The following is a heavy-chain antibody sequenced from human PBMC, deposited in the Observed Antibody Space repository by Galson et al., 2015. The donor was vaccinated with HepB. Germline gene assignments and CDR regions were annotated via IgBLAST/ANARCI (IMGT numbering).Heavy chain of an antibody. D-gene: IGHD2-2*01. CDR1: GGSLSSGNYF. J-gene: IGHJ4*02. CDR3: ARRPSPAAIYFDY. V-gene: IGHV4-31*03. CDR2: IFYSGTT. Sequence: TLSLPCTVSGGSLSSGNYFWSWIRQHPEKGLEWIAYIFYSGTTYYNPSLKSRVTISVDTSKNQFSLKLSSVTAADTAVYYCARRPSPAAIYFDYWGQGTLVTVSS.